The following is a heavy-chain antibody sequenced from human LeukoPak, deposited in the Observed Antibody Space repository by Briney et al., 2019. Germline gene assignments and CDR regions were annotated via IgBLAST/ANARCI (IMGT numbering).Heavy chain of an antibody. V-gene: IGHV4-30-2*01. D-gene: IGHD2-2*01. CDR2: IYHTGST. CDR1: GGSISSGLYS. J-gene: IGHJ5*02. Sequence: PSETLSLTCDVSGGSISSGLYSWSWIRQPLGKGLEWIGYIYHTGSTYYNPSLKSRVTISVDTSKNWFSLRLSSVTAADTAVYYCARLQYCSGTSCYWFDPWGQGTLVTVSS. CDR3: ARLQYCSGTSCYWFDP.